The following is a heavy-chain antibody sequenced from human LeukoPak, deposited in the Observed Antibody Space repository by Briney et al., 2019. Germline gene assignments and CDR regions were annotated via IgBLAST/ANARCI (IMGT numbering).Heavy chain of an antibody. V-gene: IGHV4-4*07. CDR1: GDSISSYY. Sequence: SETLSLTCTISGDSISSYYWCWIRQPAGKGLEWIGRVYTSGTSNYHPSLKSRVTMSVDTSENRFSLKLSSVTAADTAVYYCARGSKVTNTMDIWGQGTMVTVSS. J-gene: IGHJ3*02. D-gene: IGHD4-17*01. CDR2: VYTSGTS. CDR3: ARGSKVTNTMDI.